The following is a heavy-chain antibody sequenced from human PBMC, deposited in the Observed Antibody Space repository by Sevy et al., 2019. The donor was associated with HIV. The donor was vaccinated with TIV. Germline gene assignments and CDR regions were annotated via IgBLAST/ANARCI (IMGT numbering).Heavy chain of an antibody. CDR3: ARGPSGAAAGRFDS. Sequence: GGSLRLSCAASGFTFSSYWINWVRQAPWEGLEWVANINQGGNQKHYMDSVKGRFTISRDNAENAVYLQMNSLRVEDTAVYYCARGPSGAAAGRFDSWGQGTLVTVSS. CDR2: INQGGNQK. CDR1: GFTFSSYW. V-gene: IGHV3-7*01. J-gene: IGHJ4*02. D-gene: IGHD6-13*01.